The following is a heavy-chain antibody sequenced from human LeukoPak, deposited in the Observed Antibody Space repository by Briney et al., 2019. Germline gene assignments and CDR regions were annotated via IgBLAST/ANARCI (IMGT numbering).Heavy chain of an antibody. D-gene: IGHD1-26*01. V-gene: IGHV3-48*03. CDR2: ISSSGSTI. CDR3: ARDLRIVSGSYLDY. J-gene: IGHJ4*02. Sequence: PGGSLRLSCAASGLTFSSYEMNWVRQAPGKGLEWVSYISSSGSTIYYADSVKGRFISSRDNTKNASYLQMNSLRAEDTAIYYCARDLRIVSGSYLDYWGQGTLVTVSS. CDR1: GLTFSSYE.